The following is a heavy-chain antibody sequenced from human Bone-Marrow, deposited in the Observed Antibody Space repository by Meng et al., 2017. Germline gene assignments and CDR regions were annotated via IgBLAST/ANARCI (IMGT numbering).Heavy chain of an antibody. D-gene: IGHD6-19*01. CDR1: GFTVTSNE. V-gene: IGHV3-38-3*01. CDR3: AKLLAVAGTFFPN. Sequence: ETLSLTCAASGFTVTSNEMSWVRQAPGKGLEWVSSISGDSTYYADSVKGRFTISRDNSKNTLYLQMNSLRAEDTAVYYCAKLLAVAGTFFPNWGQGTLVTVSS. J-gene: IGHJ4*02. CDR2: ISGDST.